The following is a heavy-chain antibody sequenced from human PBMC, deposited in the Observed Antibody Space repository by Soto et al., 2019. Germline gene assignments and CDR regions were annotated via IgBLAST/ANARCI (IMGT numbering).Heavy chain of an antibody. J-gene: IGHJ6*02. Sequence: TLRLSGAAYGFTFSSYVMHWVRRAPGKGLEWVAVISYDGSNKYYADSVKGRFTISRDNSKHTLYLQMNSLRPEDTAVYYCAKDLEGYCTTTSCYTYFGLDVWGQGTTVTVSS. V-gene: IGHV3-30*18. CDR2: ISYDGSNK. CDR3: AKDLEGYCTTTSCYTYFGLDV. D-gene: IGHD2-2*01. CDR1: GFTFSSYV.